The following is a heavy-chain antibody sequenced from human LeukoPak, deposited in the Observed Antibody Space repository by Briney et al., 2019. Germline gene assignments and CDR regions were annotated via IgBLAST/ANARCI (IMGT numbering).Heavy chain of an antibody. CDR2: IDYLGRT. V-gene: IGHV4-34*01. CDR1: GESFRHYY. Sequence: SETLSLTCAVYGESFRHYYWTWIRQTSAKGLEWIGEIDYLGRTSYNPSLKSRLTISVDTSKNQFFLRLSSITAADTAVYYCARPVWCSATICTGPFDVWGQGTLVAVSS. J-gene: IGHJ4*02. CDR3: ARPVWCSATICTGPFDV. D-gene: IGHD3-16*01.